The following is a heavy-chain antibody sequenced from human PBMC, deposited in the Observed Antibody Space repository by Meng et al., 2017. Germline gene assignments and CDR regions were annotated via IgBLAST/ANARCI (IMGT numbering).Heavy chain of an antibody. V-gene: IGHV1-2*06. D-gene: IGHD6-13*01. CDR1: GYTFAAYW. Sequence: QAQLMQSGPEVKKPGAPVTGSCKASGYTFAAYWIQWVRQAPGKGPEWMGRIDPKSDNTHYAQKFQGRVTMTRDTSISTACMELSGLRSDDTAVYYCARDEDISAAGYLLGDFWGQGTLVTVSS. CDR2: IDPKSDNT. CDR3: ARDEDISAAGYLLGDF. J-gene: IGHJ4*02.